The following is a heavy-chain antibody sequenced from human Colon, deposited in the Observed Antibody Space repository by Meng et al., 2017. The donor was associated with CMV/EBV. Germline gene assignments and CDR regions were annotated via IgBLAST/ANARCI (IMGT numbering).Heavy chain of an antibody. J-gene: IGHJ4*02. V-gene: IGHV1-2*02. D-gene: IGHD3-10*01. Sequence: QGQLVQSGAEVKKPGASVKGSCKTSGYTFTGYFRVWVRQAPGQGLEWMGSLNPNSGDTNSAQKFHSRLTMTRDTSIHTAYMELGSLRSDDTAVYYCATISGGDFDFWGQGTLVTVSS. CDR2: LNPNSGDT. CDR1: GYTFTGYF. CDR3: ATISGGDFDF.